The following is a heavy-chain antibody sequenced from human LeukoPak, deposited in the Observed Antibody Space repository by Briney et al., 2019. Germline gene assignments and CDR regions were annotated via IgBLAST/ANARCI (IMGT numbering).Heavy chain of an antibody. CDR3: ARDLGTNWFDP. CDR2: IYHTGNT. J-gene: IGHJ5*02. CDR1: GGSISSYF. V-gene: IGHV4-59*01. Sequence: SETLSLTCTVSGGSISSYFWTWIRQPPGKGLEWIGYIYHTGNTNYSPSLRGRVTMSIDTSRNQFSLKLNSVTATDTAVYYCARDLGTNWFDPWGQGTLVTVSS. D-gene: IGHD1-1*01.